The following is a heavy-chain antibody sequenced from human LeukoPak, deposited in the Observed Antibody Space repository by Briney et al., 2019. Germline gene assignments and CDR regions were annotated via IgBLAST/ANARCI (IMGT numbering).Heavy chain of an antibody. CDR1: GFTFSSYA. J-gene: IGHJ4*02. Sequence: PGGSLRLSCAASGFTFSSYAMSWVRQAPGKGLEWVSAISGSGGSTYYADSVKGRFTISRDNAKNSLYLQMNSLRAEDTAVYYYARGGRYILFDYWGQGTLVTVSS. CDR2: ISGSGGST. D-gene: IGHD5-18*01. CDR3: ARGGRYILFDY. V-gene: IGHV3-23*01.